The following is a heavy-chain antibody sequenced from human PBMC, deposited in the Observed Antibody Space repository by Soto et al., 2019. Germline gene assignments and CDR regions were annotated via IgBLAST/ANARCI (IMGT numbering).Heavy chain of an antibody. V-gene: IGHV3-13*01. CDR3: VRAGGVGATWSWFDP. D-gene: IGHD1-26*01. Sequence: EVQLVESGGGLVQPGGSLRLSCAASGFTFSNYAIHWVRQITGQGLEWVAAIGTGGDTYFPDSVKGRFTISRENVKNSLYLQMNSLRADDTAVYYCVRAGGVGATWSWFDPWGQGTLVTVSS. J-gene: IGHJ5*02. CDR2: IGTGGDT. CDR1: GFTFSNYA.